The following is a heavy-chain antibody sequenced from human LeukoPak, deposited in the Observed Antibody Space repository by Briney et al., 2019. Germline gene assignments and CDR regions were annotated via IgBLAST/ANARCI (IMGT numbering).Heavy chain of an antibody. Sequence: SETLSLTCAVYGGSFSGYYWSWIRQPPGKGLEWIGEINHSGSTNYNPSLKSRVTISVDASKNQFSLKLSSVTAADTAVYYCARGRIWYGSSGYYLYYFDYWGQGTLVTVSS. J-gene: IGHJ4*02. V-gene: IGHV4-34*01. CDR1: GGSFSGYY. D-gene: IGHD3-22*01. CDR2: INHSGST. CDR3: ARGRIWYGSSGYYLYYFDY.